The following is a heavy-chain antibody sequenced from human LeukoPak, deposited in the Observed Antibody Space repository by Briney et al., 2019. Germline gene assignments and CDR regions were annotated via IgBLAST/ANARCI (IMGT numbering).Heavy chain of an antibody. V-gene: IGHV4-34*01. CDR3: ARETKYYGSGSYFDY. D-gene: IGHD3-10*01. Sequence: PSETLSLTCAVYGGSCSGYYWSWIRQPPGKGLEWIGEINHSGSTNYNPSLKSRVTISVDTSMNQFSLKLSSVTAADTAVYYCARETKYYGSGSYFDYWGQGTLVTVSS. J-gene: IGHJ4*02. CDR1: GGSCSGYY. CDR2: INHSGST.